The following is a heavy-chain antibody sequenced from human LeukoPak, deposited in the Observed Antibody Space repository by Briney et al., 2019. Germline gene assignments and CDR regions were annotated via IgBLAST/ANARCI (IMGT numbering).Heavy chain of an antibody. CDR3: ARVAKERVGGVYYFDY. CDR2: IGTAGDT. J-gene: IGHJ4*02. CDR1: GFTFSDYD. V-gene: IGHV3-13*01. D-gene: IGHD1-1*01. Sequence: PGGSLRLSCAASGFTFSDYDMHGVRQPTGKGREWGAAIGTAGDTYYTGSVKGRFTISRENAKNSLYLQIHSLSAGDTAVYYCARVAKERVGGVYYFDYWGQGTLVTVSS.